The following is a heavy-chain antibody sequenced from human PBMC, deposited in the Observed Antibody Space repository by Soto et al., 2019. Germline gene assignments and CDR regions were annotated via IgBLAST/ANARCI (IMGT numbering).Heavy chain of an antibody. CDR3: ARGPPLYYDYIWGSYRAKDDAFDI. Sequence: SETLSLTCTVSGGSISSYYWSWIRQPPGKGLEWIGYIYYSGSTNYNPSLKSRVTISVDTSKNQFSLKLSSVTAADTAVYYCARGPPLYYDYIWGSYRAKDDAFDIWGQGTMITVSS. CDR2: IYYSGST. J-gene: IGHJ3*02. V-gene: IGHV4-59*01. CDR1: GGSISSYY. D-gene: IGHD3-16*02.